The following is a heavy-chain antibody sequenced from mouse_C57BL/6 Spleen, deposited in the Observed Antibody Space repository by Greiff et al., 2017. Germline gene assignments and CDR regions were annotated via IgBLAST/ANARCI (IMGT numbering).Heavy chain of an antibody. V-gene: IGHV1-15*01. CDR3: TRGRAMDY. CDR1: GYTFTDYE. J-gene: IGHJ4*01. CDR2: IDPETGGT. Sequence: VQLQQSGAELVRPGASVTLSCKASGYTFTDYEMHWVKQTPVHGLEWIGAIDPETGGTAYNQKFKGKAILTADKSSSTAYMELRSLTSEDSAVYYCTRGRAMDYWGKGTSVTVSS.